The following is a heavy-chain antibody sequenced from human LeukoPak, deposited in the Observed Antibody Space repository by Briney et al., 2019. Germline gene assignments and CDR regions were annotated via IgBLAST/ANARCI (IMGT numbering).Heavy chain of an antibody. CDR3: ARGSPVAGSRFPFDI. Sequence: GASVKVSCKASGYTFTDYYMHWVRRAPGQGLEWMGWINPKSGGTNYAERFQARVTMTRDTSISTAYMELNSLTSDDTAVYSCARGSPVAGSRFPFDIWGQGTVVTVSS. CDR2: INPKSGGT. V-gene: IGHV1-2*02. CDR1: GYTFTDYY. J-gene: IGHJ3*02. D-gene: IGHD6-19*01.